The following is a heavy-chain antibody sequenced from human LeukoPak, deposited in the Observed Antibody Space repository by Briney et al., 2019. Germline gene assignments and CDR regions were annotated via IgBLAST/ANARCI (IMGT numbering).Heavy chain of an antibody. V-gene: IGHV1-46*01. Sequence: GASVKVSCKASGYTFTSYYMHWVRQAPGQGLEWMGIINPSGGSTSYAQKFQGRVTMTTDTSTSTAYMELRSLRSDDTAVYYCARALSYYDFWSGYPPRDAFDIWGQGTMVTVSS. CDR2: INPSGGST. J-gene: IGHJ3*02. D-gene: IGHD3-3*01. CDR3: ARALSYYDFWSGYPPRDAFDI. CDR1: GYTFTSYY.